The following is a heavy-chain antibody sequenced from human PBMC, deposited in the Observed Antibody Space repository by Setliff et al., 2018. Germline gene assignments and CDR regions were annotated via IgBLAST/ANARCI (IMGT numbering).Heavy chain of an antibody. Sequence: ASVKVSCKASGYTFTRYAISWVRQAPGQGPEWMGWISANNGHTKYSQEFQGRVTMTKDTSTSTAYMELRSLRSDDTSVYYCARMSGFQYMDVWGKGTTVTVSS. J-gene: IGHJ6*03. CDR2: ISANNGHT. V-gene: IGHV1-18*01. CDR1: GYTFTRYA. D-gene: IGHD3-3*01. CDR3: ARMSGFQYMDV.